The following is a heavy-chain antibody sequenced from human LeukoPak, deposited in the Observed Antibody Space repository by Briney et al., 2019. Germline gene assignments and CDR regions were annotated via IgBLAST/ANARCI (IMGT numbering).Heavy chain of an antibody. Sequence: ASVKVSCKASGYIFSNYYLHWVRQAPGQGLEWMGIINPSDGNTEPYAQRFRGRVTMTRDTSTSTVYMELSGLRSEDTAVYYCARAFRTNGVCFIFDYWGQGTLVTVSS. CDR3: ARAFRTNGVCFIFDY. V-gene: IGHV1-46*01. CDR2: INPSDGNT. J-gene: IGHJ4*02. D-gene: IGHD2-8*01. CDR1: GYIFSNYY.